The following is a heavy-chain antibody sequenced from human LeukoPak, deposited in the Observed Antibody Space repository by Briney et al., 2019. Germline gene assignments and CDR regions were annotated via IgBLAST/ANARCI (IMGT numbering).Heavy chain of an antibody. CDR3: ARGDYDILTGYLNWFDP. J-gene: IGHJ5*02. D-gene: IGHD3-9*01. Sequence: SETLSLTCTVSGGSISSGSYYWSWIRQPAGKGLEWIGRIYTSGSTNYNPSLKSRVTISVDTSKNQFSLKLSSVTAADTAVYCCARGDYDILTGYLNWFDPWGQGTLVTVSS. CDR2: IYTSGST. V-gene: IGHV4-61*02. CDR1: GGSISSGSYY.